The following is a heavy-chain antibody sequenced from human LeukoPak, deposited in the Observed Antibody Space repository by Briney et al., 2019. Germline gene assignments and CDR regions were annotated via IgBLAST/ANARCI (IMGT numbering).Heavy chain of an antibody. D-gene: IGHD2-2*01. Sequence: SQTLSLTCTVSGGSISSGSYYWSWIRQPAGKGLEWIGRIYTSGSTNYNPSLKSRVTISVDTSKNQFSLKLSSVTAADTAVYYCARDWDGYCSSTSCYGANYYYYYTDVWGKGTTVTVSS. CDR2: IYTSGST. CDR1: GGSISSGSYY. CDR3: ARDWDGYCSSTSCYGANYYYYYTDV. J-gene: IGHJ6*03. V-gene: IGHV4-61*02.